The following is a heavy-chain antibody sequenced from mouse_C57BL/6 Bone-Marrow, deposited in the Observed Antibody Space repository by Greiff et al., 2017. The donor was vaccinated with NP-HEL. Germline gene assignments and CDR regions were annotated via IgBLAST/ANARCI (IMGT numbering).Heavy chain of an antibody. D-gene: IGHD2-3*01. Sequence: VQLQQPGAELVKPGASVKLSCKASGYTFTSYWMQWVKQRPGQGLEWIGEIDPSDSYPNYNQKFKGKATLTVDTSSSTAYMQLSSLTSEDSAVYYCARDGYYLHWYFDVWGTGTTVTVSS. J-gene: IGHJ1*03. CDR3: ARDGYYLHWYFDV. CDR1: GYTFTSYW. V-gene: IGHV1-50*01. CDR2: IDPSDSYP.